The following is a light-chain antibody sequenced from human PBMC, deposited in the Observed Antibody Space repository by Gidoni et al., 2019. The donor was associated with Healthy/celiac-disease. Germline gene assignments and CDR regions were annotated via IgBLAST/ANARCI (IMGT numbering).Light chain of an antibody. V-gene: IGKV3-11*01. J-gene: IGKJ5*01. CDR3: QQRSNWD. CDR2: DAS. CDR1: QSVSSY. Sequence: EIVLTQSPATLSLSPGERATLSCRASQSVSSYLAWYQQKPGQAPRLLIYDASNRATGIPARFSGSGSGTDFTLTISSLEPEDFAVYYCQQRSNWDFGQXTRLEIK.